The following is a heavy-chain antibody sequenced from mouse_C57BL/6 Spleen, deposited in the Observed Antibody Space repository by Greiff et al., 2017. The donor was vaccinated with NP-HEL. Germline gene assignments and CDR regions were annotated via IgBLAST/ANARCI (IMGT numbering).Heavy chain of an antibody. J-gene: IGHJ3*01. CDR3: ARDACYGSSPFAY. CDR1: GFTFSDFY. Sequence: EVKVVESGGGLVQSGRSLRLSCATSGFTFSDFYMEWVRQAPGKGLEWIAASRNKANDYTTEYSASVKGRFIVSSDTSQSILYLQMSGLRAEDTAIDYCARDACYGSSPFAYWGQGTLVTVSA. D-gene: IGHD1-1*01. CDR2: SRNKANDYTT. V-gene: IGHV7-1*01.